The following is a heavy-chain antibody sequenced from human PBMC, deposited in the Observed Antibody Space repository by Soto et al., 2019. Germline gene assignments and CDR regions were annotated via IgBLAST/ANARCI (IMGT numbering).Heavy chain of an antibody. CDR2: IYYSGNT. D-gene: IGHD5-18*01. CDR1: GGSIRSYY. J-gene: IGHJ4*02. CDR3: ARVSRRYSYGYPPDFDY. Sequence: SETLSLTXSVSGGSIRSYYWSWIRQAPGKGLEWIGYIYYSGNTDYNPSLKSRVTISVDTSKNQFSLKLSSVTAADTAVYYCARVSRRYSYGYPPDFDYWGQGALVTVSS. V-gene: IGHV4-59*01.